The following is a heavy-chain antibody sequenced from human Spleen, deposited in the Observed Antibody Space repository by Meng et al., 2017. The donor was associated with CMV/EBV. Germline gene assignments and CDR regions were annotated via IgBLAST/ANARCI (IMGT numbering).Heavy chain of an antibody. D-gene: IGHD3-9*01. CDR3: ATSYDILTGNDY. CDR2: IHFSGSA. V-gene: IGHV4-30-4*08. J-gene: IGHJ4*02. Sequence: LPQLVPGLVKPSHTLSLTCTSSGCSISSGDYYWSWIRQPPGKGLEWIGYIHFSGSAYYNPSLKSRVTISVDTSKNQFSLKVRSVTAADTAVYYCATSYDILTGNDYWGQGTLVTVSS. CDR1: GCSISSGDYY.